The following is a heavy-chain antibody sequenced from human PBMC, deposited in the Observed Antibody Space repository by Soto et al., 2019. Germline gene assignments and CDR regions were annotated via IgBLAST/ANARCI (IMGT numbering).Heavy chain of an antibody. CDR1: GFTFSSYW. CDR3: ARDFGGYCSGGSCYPYYYYYYYMDV. D-gene: IGHD2-15*01. V-gene: IGHV3-7*01. Sequence: GSLRLSCAASGFTFSSYWMSWVRQAPGKGLEWVANIKQDGSEKYYVDSVKGRLPISRDNAKNSLYLQMNSLRAEDTAMYYCARDFGGYCSGGSCYPYYYYYYYMDVWGKGTTVTVSS. CDR2: IKQDGSEK. J-gene: IGHJ6*03.